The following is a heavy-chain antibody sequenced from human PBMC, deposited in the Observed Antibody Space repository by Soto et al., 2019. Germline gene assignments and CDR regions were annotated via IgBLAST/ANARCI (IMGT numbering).Heavy chain of an antibody. CDR2: IDYSGST. CDR1: GGSISSSSYY. V-gene: IGHV4-39*01. CDR3: ARGYCSGGSCYSHGPSFDY. D-gene: IGHD2-15*01. Sequence: SETLSLTCTVSGGSISSSSYYWGWIRQPPGKGLEWIGSIDYSGSTYYNPSLKSRVTISVDTSKNQFSLKLSSVTAADTAVYYCARGYCSGGSCYSHGPSFDYWGHGTLVTVSS. J-gene: IGHJ4*01.